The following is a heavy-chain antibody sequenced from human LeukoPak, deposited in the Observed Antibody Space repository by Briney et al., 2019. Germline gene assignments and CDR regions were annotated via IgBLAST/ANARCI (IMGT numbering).Heavy chain of an antibody. V-gene: IGHV4-39*01. J-gene: IGHJ3*02. Sequence: SETLSLTCTVSGGSIRSSTYYWGWIRQPPGKGLEWIESIYYSGNTYYNPSLKSRLTISVDTSKNQFSLRLSSVTAADTAVYYCATQAVAGTFDIWGQGTMVTVSS. CDR3: ATQAVAGTFDI. CDR2: IYYSGNT. D-gene: IGHD6-19*01. CDR1: GGSIRSSTYY.